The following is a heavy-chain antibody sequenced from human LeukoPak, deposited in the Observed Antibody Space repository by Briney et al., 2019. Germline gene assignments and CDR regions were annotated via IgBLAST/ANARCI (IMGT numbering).Heavy chain of an antibody. D-gene: IGHD3-3*01. CDR1: GGSISSGGYY. CDR3: ARLVRFLEEGYYFDY. J-gene: IGHJ4*02. Sequence: SETLSLTCTVSGGSISSGGYYWSWIRQHPWKGLEWIGYIYYSGSTYYNPSLESRVTISVDTSKNQFSLKLSSVTAADTAVYYCARLVRFLEEGYYFDYWGQGTLVTVSS. V-gene: IGHV4-31*03. CDR2: IYYSGST.